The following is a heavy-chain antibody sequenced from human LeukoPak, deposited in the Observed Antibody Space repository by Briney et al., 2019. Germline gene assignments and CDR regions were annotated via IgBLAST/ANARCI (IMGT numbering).Heavy chain of an antibody. CDR3: AKSWNYYDSSGDDALDI. V-gene: IGHV3-23*01. Sequence: GGTLRLSCAASGFTFSSYGMNWVRQAPGKGLEWVSGISGSGISTYYADSVKGRFTISRDNSKNTLYLQMNSLRVEDTAVYYCAKSWNYYDSSGDDALDIWGQGTMVTVSS. CDR1: GFTFSSYG. CDR2: ISGSGIST. D-gene: IGHD3-22*01. J-gene: IGHJ3*02.